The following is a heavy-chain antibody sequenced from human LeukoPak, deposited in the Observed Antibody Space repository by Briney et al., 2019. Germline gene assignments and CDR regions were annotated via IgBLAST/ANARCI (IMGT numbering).Heavy chain of an antibody. CDR1: GGSFSGYY. J-gene: IGHJ4*02. CDR3: ARHKRAKGHYGSGSYFDY. Sequence: SETLSLTCAVYGGSFSGYYWSWIRQPPGKGLEWIGEINHSGSTNYNPSLKSQVTISVDTSKNQFSLKLSSVTAADTAVYYCARHKRAKGHYGSGSYFDYWGQGILVTVSS. V-gene: IGHV4-34*01. D-gene: IGHD3-10*01. CDR2: INHSGST.